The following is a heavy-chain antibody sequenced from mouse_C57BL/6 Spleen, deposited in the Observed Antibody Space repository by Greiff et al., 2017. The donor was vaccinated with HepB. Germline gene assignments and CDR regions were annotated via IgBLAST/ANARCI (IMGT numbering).Heavy chain of an antibody. Sequence: VQLQQSGTVLARPGASVKMSCKTSGYTFTSYWMHWVKQRPGQGLEWIGAIYPGNSDTSYNQKFKGKAKLTAVTSASTAYMELSSLTNEDSAVYYCTRWFGEWGQGTLVTVSA. CDR2: IYPGNSDT. J-gene: IGHJ3*02. CDR3: TRWFGE. V-gene: IGHV1-5*01. CDR1: GYTFTSYW.